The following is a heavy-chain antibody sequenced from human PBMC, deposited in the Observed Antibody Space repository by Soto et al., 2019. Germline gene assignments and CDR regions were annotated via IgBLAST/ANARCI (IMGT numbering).Heavy chain of an antibody. J-gene: IGHJ6*02. Sequence: GGSLRLSCAASGFTSSSYGMHWVRQAPGKGLEWVAVISYDGSNKYYADSVKGRFTISRDNSKNTLYLQMNSLRAEDTAVYYCAKESPDYYYYYGMDVWGQGTTVTVSS. CDR3: AKESPDYYYYYGMDV. CDR1: GFTSSSYG. V-gene: IGHV3-30*18. CDR2: ISYDGSNK.